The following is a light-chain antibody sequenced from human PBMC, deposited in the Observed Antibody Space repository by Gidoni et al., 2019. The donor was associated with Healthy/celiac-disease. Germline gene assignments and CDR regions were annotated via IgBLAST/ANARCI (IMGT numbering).Light chain of an antibody. CDR1: QSVISN. V-gene: IGKV3-15*01. CDR2: GAS. CDR3: QQYNNWPLT. J-gene: IGKJ4*01. Sequence: IVMTQSPATRSVSPGERATLSCRASQSVISNLAWDQQKPGQAPRLLIYGASTRATGIPDRFSGSGSGTEFTLTISSLQSEDFAVYYCQQYNNWPLTFXGXTKVEIK.